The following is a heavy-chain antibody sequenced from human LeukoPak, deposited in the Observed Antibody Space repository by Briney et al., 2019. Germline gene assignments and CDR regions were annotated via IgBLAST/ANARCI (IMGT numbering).Heavy chain of an antibody. Sequence: PGGSLRLSRAASGFTFGSYWMSWVRQAPGKGLAWVANIKQDGSEKYYVDSVKGRFTISRDNAKNSLFLQMNSLRAEDTAVYYCARGASGIQLWFFDPWGQGTLVRVSS. CDR2: IKQDGSEK. V-gene: IGHV3-7*01. CDR3: ARGASGIQLWFFDP. CDR1: GFTFGSYW. J-gene: IGHJ5*02. D-gene: IGHD5-18*01.